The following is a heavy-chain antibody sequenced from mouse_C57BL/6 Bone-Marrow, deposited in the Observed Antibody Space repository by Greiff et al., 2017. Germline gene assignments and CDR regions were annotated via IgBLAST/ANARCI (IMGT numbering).Heavy chain of an antibody. J-gene: IGHJ1*03. CDR3: AMWIYYYGSRYFDV. Sequence: VQLQQPGAELVKPGASVKVSCKASGYTFTSYWMHWVKQRPGQGLEWIGRIHPSDSDTNYNQKFKGKATLTVDKSSSTAYMPLSSLTSEDSAVYYCAMWIYYYGSRYFDVWGTGTTVTVSS. CDR1: GYTFTSYW. D-gene: IGHD1-1*01. V-gene: IGHV1-74*01. CDR2: IHPSDSDT.